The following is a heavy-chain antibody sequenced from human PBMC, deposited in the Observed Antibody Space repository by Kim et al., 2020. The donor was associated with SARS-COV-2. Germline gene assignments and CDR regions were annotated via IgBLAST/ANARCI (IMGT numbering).Heavy chain of an antibody. CDR3: ARGELNWCDP. V-gene: IGHV3-21*01. CDR2: ISSSWRYI. J-gene: IGHJ5*02. CDR1: GFSFSNYS. D-gene: IGHD1-7*01. Sequence: GGSLRLSCAASGFSFSNYSINWLRQAPGKGLEWVSYISSSWRYIYYADSVKGRFTISRDNAKNSLYLQMNSLRAEDTAVYYCARGELNWCDPWGQGILVTVSS.